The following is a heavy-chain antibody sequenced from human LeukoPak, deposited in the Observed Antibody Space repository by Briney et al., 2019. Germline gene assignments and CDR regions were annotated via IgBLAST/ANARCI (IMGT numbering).Heavy chain of an antibody. D-gene: IGHD3-22*01. V-gene: IGHV3-15*07. CDR1: GFTFSNAW. Sequence: GGSLRLSCAASGFTFSNAWTNWVRQAPGKGLEWVGRIKSKTDGGTTDYAAPVKGRFTISRDGSKNTLYLQMNSLKTEDTAVYYCTTSPYYYDSSGYPWGQGTLVTVSS. CDR2: IKSKTDGGTT. CDR3: TTSPYYYDSSGYP. J-gene: IGHJ5*02.